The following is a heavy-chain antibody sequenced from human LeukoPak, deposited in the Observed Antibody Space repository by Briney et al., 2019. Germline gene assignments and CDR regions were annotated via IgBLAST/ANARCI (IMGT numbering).Heavy chain of an antibody. CDR3: ARWGYSSGSQF. Sequence: GGTLRLSCAASGFTFSSYGMSWVRQVPGKGLEWMGIIYPGDSDTTYSPSFQGQVTISADKSISTAYLQWSSLKASDTAMYYCARWGYSSGSQFWGQGTLVTVSS. V-gene: IGHV5-51*01. J-gene: IGHJ4*02. CDR2: IYPGDSDT. CDR1: GFTFSSYG. D-gene: IGHD6-19*01.